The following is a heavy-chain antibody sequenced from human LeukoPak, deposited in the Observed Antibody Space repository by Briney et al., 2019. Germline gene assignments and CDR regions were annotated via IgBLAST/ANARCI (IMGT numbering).Heavy chain of an antibody. D-gene: IGHD6-6*01. CDR2: INPNSGGT. V-gene: IGHV1-2*02. Sequence: ASVKVSCKASGYTFTGYYMHWVRQAPGQGLEWMGWINPNSGGTNYAQKFQGRVIMTRDTSISTAYMELSRLRSDDTAVYYCARGIAARPTPYYYYYYYMDVWGKGTTVTVSS. J-gene: IGHJ6*03. CDR3: ARGIAARPTPYYYYYYYMDV. CDR1: GYTFTGYY.